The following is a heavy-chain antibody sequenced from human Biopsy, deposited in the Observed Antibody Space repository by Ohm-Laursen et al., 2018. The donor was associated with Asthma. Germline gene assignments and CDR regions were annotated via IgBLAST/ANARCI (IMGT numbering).Heavy chain of an antibody. CDR1: GFTFSTYA. J-gene: IGHJ5*02. CDR3: AKAERYFDWYWFDP. Sequence: SLRLSCTASGFTFSTYAMHSVRQAPGKGLEWVAVISYDGSNKYYADSVKGRFTISRDNSKNTLYLQMNSLRAEDTAVYYCAKAERYFDWYWFDPWGQGTLVTVSS. D-gene: IGHD3-9*01. CDR2: ISYDGSNK. V-gene: IGHV3-30-3*01.